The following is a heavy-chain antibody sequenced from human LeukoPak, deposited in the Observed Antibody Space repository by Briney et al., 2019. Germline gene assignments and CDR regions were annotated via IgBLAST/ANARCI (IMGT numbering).Heavy chain of an antibody. D-gene: IGHD3-9*01. CDR3: AKVSIEWLGDSDDY. V-gene: IGHV3-30*04. CDR1: GFTFSSYV. J-gene: IGHJ4*02. Sequence: GGSLRLSCAASGFTFSSYVMHWVRQAPGKGLEWVAIISYDGSNEYYADSVKGRFTISRDNSKNTLYLQMNSLRAEDTAVYYCAKVSIEWLGDSDDYWGQGTLVTVSS. CDR2: ISYDGSNE.